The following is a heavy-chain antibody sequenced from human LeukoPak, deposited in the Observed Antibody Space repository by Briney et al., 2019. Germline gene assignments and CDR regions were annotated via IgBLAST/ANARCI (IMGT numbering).Heavy chain of an antibody. V-gene: IGHV1-8*03. Sequence: ASVKVSCKASGYTFTTYDINWVRQAAGQGLEWMGWMNPNSGNTGYAQKFQGRLTITRNASISTAYMELSSLRSDDTAVYYCARKNPDNSEIYNWGQGTLVTVSS. J-gene: IGHJ4*02. CDR2: MNPNSGNT. CDR1: GYTFTTYD. CDR3: ARKNPDNSEIYN. D-gene: IGHD3-22*01.